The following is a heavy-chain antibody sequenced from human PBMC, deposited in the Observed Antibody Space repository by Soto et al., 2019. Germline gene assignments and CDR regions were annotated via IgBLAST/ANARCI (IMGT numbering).Heavy chain of an antibody. V-gene: IGHV3-21*01. CDR3: ARDGGSGSYYHYGMDV. CDR2: ISSSSSYI. Sequence: GGSLRLSCAASGFTFSSYSMNWVRQAPGKGLEWVSSISSSSSYIYYADSVKGRFTISRDNAKNSLYLQMNSLRAEDTAVYYCARDGGSGSYYHYGMDVCGQGTTVTVSS. J-gene: IGHJ6*02. CDR1: GFTFSSYS. D-gene: IGHD3-10*01.